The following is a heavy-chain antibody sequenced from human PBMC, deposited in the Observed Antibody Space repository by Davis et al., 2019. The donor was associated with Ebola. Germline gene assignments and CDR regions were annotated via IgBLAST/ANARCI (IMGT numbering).Heavy chain of an antibody. CDR1: GYSFTSHW. CDR2: IFPGDSDT. V-gene: IGHV5-51*01. D-gene: IGHD5-24*01. CDR3: ARGTDGYNPGGYFDP. J-gene: IGHJ4*02. Sequence: GESLKISCKGSGYSFTSHWIVWVRQMPGKGLECMGIIFPGDSDTRYSPSFQGQVTISADKSISTAYLQWSSLKASDTAMYYCARGTDGYNPGGYFDPWGQGTLVTVSS.